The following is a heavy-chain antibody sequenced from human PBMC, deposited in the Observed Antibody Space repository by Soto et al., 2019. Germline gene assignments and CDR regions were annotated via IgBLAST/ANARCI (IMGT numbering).Heavy chain of an antibody. V-gene: IGHV1-2*02. D-gene: IGHD2-21*01. Sequence: ASVKVSCPTSGYTFTGYYIHWVREAPGQGLEWMGWINPQTGGTSYAQKFQGRVTLSRDTSINAAYLELSRLRFDDAAVYFCARERERVISLGMYDWGNGTRV. CDR3: ARERERVISLGMYD. CDR1: GYTFTGYY. CDR2: INPQTGGT. J-gene: IGHJ6*04.